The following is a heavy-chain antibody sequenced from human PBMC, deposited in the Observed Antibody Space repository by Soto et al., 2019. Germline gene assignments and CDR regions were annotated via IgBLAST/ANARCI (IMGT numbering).Heavy chain of an antibody. CDR3: ARVDTMNIGFDY. CDR2: IYYSGST. Sequence: QVQLQESGPGLVKPSQTLSLTCAVSGGSISSGGYYWSWIRQHPGKGLEWIGYIYYSGSTYNNPSLKSRLTISLDTSKNQFSLKLTSVTAADTAVYYCARVDTMNIGFDYWGQGTLVTVSS. D-gene: IGHD3-22*01. CDR1: GGSISSGGYY. J-gene: IGHJ4*02. V-gene: IGHV4-31*11.